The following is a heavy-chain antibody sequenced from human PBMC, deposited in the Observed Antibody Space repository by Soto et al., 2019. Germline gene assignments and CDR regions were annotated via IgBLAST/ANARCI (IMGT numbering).Heavy chain of an antibody. Sequence: QVQLQQWGAGLLKPSETLSLTCAVYGGFVSSGSYYWSWIRQPPGKGLEWIGEMSHSGGTHFNPSLKSRVTISVDTSKNQFSLKMSAVTAADTALYYCARVERGNATTVVDAFDIWGPGTMVTGSS. D-gene: IGHD1-1*01. CDR1: GGFVSSGSYY. J-gene: IGHJ3*02. CDR3: ARVERGNATTVVDAFDI. V-gene: IGHV4-34*01. CDR2: MSHSGGT.